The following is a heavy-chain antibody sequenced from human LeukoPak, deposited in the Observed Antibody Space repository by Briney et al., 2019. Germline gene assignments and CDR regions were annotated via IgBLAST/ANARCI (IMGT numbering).Heavy chain of an antibody. CDR2: IYSSGST. J-gene: IGHJ4*02. V-gene: IGHV4-4*07. CDR3: ARVSAYHSGGWYIKY. D-gene: IGHD6-19*01. Sequence: SETLSLTCTVSGGSISNYYWSWIRQPAGKGLEWIGRIYSSGSTNYNPSLKSRVTMSIDTSQNQFSLTLNSVTAADTALYYCARVSAYHSGGWYIKYWGLGTLVTVSS. CDR1: GGSISNYY.